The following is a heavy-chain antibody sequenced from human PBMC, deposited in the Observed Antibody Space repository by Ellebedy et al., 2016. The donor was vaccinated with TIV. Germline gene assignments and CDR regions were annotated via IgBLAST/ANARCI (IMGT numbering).Heavy chain of an antibody. J-gene: IGHJ3*02. CDR3: FIYCSSTSCYVDRDVFDI. V-gene: IGHV4-59*12. CDR1: GGSISSYY. D-gene: IGHD2-2*01. CDR2: IYYSGST. Sequence: SETLSLTCTVSGGSISSYYWSWIRQPPGKGLEWIGYIYYSGSTNYNPSLKSRVTISVDKSKNQFSLKLSSVTAADTAMYYCFIYCSSTSCYVDRDVFDIWGQGTMVTVSS.